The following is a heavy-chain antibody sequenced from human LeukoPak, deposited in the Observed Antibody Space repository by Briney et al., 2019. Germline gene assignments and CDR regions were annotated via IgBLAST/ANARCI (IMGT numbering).Heavy chain of an antibody. CDR3: AREQGYCSGGSCYFWFDP. CDR1: GFTFSNNW. Sequence: GGSLRLSCAASGFTFSNNWMTWVRQAPGKGLEWVASIKQDGSEKNYVDFVKGRFTISRDNAKNSLYLQMNSLRVEDTAVYYCAREQGYCSGGSCYFWFDPWGQGTLVTVSS. V-gene: IGHV3-7*05. D-gene: IGHD2-15*01. J-gene: IGHJ5*02. CDR2: IKQDGSEK.